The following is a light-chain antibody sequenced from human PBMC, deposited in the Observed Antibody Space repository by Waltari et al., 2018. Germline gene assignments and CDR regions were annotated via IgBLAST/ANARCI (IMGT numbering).Light chain of an antibody. J-gene: IGLJ2*01. V-gene: IGLV3-19*01. Sequence: SSELTQDPVVPVALGQTIRITCQGDSLRTSYASWYQVKPGQAPLLVMFGKEKRPSGVPDRISGDSSETTSSLTITGAQAEDEADYYCSSRNGRASQVVFAGGTKVTVL. CDR3: SSRNGRASQVV. CDR1: SLRTSY. CDR2: GKE.